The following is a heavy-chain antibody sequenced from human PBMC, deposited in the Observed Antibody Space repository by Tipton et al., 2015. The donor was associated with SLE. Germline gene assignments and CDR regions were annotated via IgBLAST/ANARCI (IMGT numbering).Heavy chain of an antibody. D-gene: IGHD2-8*01. CDR2: ISYDGSNK. V-gene: IGHV3-30*04. Sequence: SLRLSCAASGFTFSSYAMHWVRQAPGKGLEWVAVISYDGSNKYYADSVKGRFTISRDNSKNTLYLQMNSLRAEDTAVYYCATSLLMGIDYWGQGTLVTVS. J-gene: IGHJ4*02. CDR3: ATSLLMGIDY. CDR1: GFTFSSYA.